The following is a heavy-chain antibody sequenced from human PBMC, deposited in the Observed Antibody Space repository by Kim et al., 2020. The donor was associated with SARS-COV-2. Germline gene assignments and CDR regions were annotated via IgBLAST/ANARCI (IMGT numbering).Heavy chain of an antibody. CDR1: GFTFSSYA. CDR2: ISGSGGST. V-gene: IGHV3-23*01. CDR3: AKDPPSHLWFGESYYYYYYYGMDV. Sequence: GGSLRLSCAASGFTFSSYAMSWVRQAPGKGLEWVSAISGSGGSTYYADSVKGRFTISRDNSKNTLYLQMNSLRAEDTAVYYCAKDPPSHLWFGESYYYYYYYGMDVWGQGTTVTVSS. J-gene: IGHJ6*02. D-gene: IGHD3-10*01.